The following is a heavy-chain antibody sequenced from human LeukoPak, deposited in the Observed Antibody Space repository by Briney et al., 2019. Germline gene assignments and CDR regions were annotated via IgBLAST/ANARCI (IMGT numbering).Heavy chain of an antibody. D-gene: IGHD6-19*01. J-gene: IGHJ3*02. CDR1: GYTFTSNY. Sequence: ASVKVSCKASGYTFTSNYIHWVRQAPGQGLEWMGTIIPLFGTPKYAQKFQGRVTITADELTSTAYMDLSSLRSKDTAVYYCAREGSSSGWWRAFDIWGQGTMVTVSS. V-gene: IGHV1-69*13. CDR3: AREGSSSGWWRAFDI. CDR2: IIPLFGTP.